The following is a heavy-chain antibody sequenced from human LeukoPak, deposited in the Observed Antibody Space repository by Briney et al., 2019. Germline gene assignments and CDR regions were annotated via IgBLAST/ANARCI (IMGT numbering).Heavy chain of an antibody. D-gene: IGHD3-22*01. Sequence: ASVKVSCKASGGTFSSYAISWVRQAPGQGLEWTGRIIPIFGIANYAQKFQGRVTITADKSTSTAYMELSSLRSEDTAVYYCARSVDYYDSSGYLYFDYWGQGTLVTVSS. J-gene: IGHJ4*02. CDR1: GGTFSSYA. V-gene: IGHV1-69*04. CDR3: ARSVDYYDSSGYLYFDY. CDR2: IIPIFGIA.